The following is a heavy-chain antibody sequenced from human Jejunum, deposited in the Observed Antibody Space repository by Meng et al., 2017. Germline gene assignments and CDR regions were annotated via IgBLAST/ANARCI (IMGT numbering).Heavy chain of an antibody. CDR1: GFAFSRYV. J-gene: IGHJ4*02. D-gene: IGHD5-12*01. CDR3: ARVKYSGYDPFDS. V-gene: IGHV1-3*04. Sequence: VQLGQSGAEVKRPGASGTVSCKTSGFAFSRYVIHWVRQASGQRLEWMGWINTVNANTRYSEKFQGRVTITRDTSASTAYMEWSSLTSEDTAVYYCARVKYSGYDPFDSWGQGTLVTVSS. CDR2: INTVNANT.